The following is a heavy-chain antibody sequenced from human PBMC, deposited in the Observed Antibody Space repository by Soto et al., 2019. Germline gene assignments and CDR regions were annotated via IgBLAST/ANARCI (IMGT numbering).Heavy chain of an antibody. CDR1: GFTFSTYW. J-gene: IGHJ4*02. CDR3: VCGGNFFVY. D-gene: IGHD3-16*01. CDR2: LDQDGSER. Sequence: EVQLVESGGGLVQPGGSLRLSCAASGFTFSTYWMTWVRRPPGKGLEWVANLDQDGSERYYVDSVRGRLTISRDNAKNSLYLQMNSLSAEDTAVYYCVCGGNFFVYWGQGTLVTVSP. V-gene: IGHV3-7*01.